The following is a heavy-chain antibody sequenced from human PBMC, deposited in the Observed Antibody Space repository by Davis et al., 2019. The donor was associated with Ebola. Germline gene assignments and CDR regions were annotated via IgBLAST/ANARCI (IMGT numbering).Heavy chain of an antibody. D-gene: IGHD3-3*01. J-gene: IGHJ4*02. Sequence: SETLSLTCTVSGGSISTYYWSWIRQPPGKGLEWIGYIYYSGSTYYNPSLKSRVTISVDTSKNQFSLKLSSVTAADTAVYYCARLQVLRFLEWFPGFDYWGQGTLVTVSS. CDR2: IYYSGST. CDR3: ARLQVLRFLEWFPGFDY. CDR1: GGSISTYY. V-gene: IGHV4-59*08.